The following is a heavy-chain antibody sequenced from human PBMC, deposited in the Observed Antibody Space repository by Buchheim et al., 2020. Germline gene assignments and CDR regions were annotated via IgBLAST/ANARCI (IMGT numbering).Heavy chain of an antibody. D-gene: IGHD5-12*01. CDR1: GFIFSSSV. V-gene: IGHV3-23*01. J-gene: IGHJ2*01. Sequence: EVQLLESGGGLVQPGGSLRLSCAPSGFIFSSSVMSWVRQAPGKGLEWVSIISGGGGTTYYADSVKGRFTISRDNSKNMLYLQMNTLRVEDTAIYYCAKRTSGQYFDLWGRGTL. CDR3: AKRTSGQYFDL. CDR2: ISGGGGTT.